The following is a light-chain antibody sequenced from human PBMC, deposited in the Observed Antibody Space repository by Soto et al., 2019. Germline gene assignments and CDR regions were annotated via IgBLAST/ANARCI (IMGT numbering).Light chain of an antibody. J-gene: IGKJ4*01. CDR1: QSVSSN. V-gene: IGKV3D-15*01. Sequence: EIVMTQSPATLSVSPGERATLSCRASQSVSSNLAWYQHKPGQAPRLLIFDASQRATGIPARFRGSGSGTDFTLSISSLEPEDFAVYYCQQYKNWPLTFGGGTKVDIK. CDR2: DAS. CDR3: QQYKNWPLT.